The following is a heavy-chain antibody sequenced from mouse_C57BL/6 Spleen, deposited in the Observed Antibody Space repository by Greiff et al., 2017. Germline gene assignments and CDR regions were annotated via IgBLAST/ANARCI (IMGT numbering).Heavy chain of an antibody. V-gene: IGHV3-8*01. CDR1: GYSITSDY. Sequence: EVQLQQSGPGLAKPSQTLSLTCSVTGYSITSDYWNWIRKFPGNKLEYMGYISYSGSTYYNPSLKSRISITRDTSKNQYYLQLNSVTTEDTATYYCARSPHYYGSSWYFDVWGTGTTVTVSS. J-gene: IGHJ1*03. CDR3: ARSPHYYGSSWYFDV. D-gene: IGHD1-1*01. CDR2: ISYSGST.